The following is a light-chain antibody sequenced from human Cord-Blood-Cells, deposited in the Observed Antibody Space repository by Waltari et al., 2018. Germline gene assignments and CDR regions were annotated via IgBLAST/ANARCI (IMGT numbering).Light chain of an antibody. J-gene: IGLJ1*01. V-gene: IGLV2-23*02. CDR1: SMDVGSYNL. CDR3: CSYAGSSTYV. CDR2: EVS. Sequence: QSALTQPASVSGFPGQSITISCTGTSMDVGSYNLVSWYQQHPGKAPKPMIYEVSKRPSGVSNRFSGSKSGNTASLTISGLQAEDEADYYCCSYAGSSTYVFGTGTKVTVL.